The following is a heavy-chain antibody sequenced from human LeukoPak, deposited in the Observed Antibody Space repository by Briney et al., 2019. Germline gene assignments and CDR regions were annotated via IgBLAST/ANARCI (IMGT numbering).Heavy chain of an antibody. D-gene: IGHD1-26*01. CDR3: ARAIEVGAMTPFDY. J-gene: IGHJ4*02. Sequence: PSETLSLTCTVSGGSISYFYWSWIRQPAGKGLEWIGRIYTSGSTNYNPSLKSRVTMSVDTSKKQFSLKLSSVTAADTAVYYCARAIEVGAMTPFDYWGQGTLVTVSS. CDR2: IYTSGST. CDR1: GGSISYFY. V-gene: IGHV4-4*07.